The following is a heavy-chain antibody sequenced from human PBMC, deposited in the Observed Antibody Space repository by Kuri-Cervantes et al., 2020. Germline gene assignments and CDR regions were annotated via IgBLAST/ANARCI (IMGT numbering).Heavy chain of an antibody. CDR2: ISAYNGNT. CDR3: ARDDFVVVVVPAANRFDY. Sequence: ASVKVSCKASGYTFTSHGISWVRQAPGQGLEWMGWISAYNGNTNYAQKLQGRVTMTTDTSTSTAYMELRSLRSVDTAVYYCARDDFVVVVVPAANRFDYWGQGTLVTVSS. CDR1: GYTFTSHG. V-gene: IGHV1-18*01. J-gene: IGHJ4*02. D-gene: IGHD2-2*01.